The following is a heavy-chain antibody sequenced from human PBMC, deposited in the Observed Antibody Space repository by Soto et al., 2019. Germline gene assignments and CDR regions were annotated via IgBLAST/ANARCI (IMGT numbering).Heavy chain of an antibody. V-gene: IGHV3-23*01. D-gene: IGHD3-3*01. CDR2: ISGSGGST. Sequence: EVQLLESGGGLVQPGGSLRFSCAASGFTFSSYAMSWVRQAPGKGLEWVSAISGSGGSTYYADSVKGRFTISRDNSKNTLYLQMNSLRAEDTAVYYCAKIPITIFGVVIIPYYYYMDVWGKGTTVTVSS. CDR1: GFTFSSYA. J-gene: IGHJ6*03. CDR3: AKIPITIFGVVIIPYYYYMDV.